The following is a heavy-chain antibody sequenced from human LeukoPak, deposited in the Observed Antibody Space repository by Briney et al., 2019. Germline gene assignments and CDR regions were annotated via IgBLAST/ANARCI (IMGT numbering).Heavy chain of an antibody. D-gene: IGHD3-22*01. CDR1: GGSISGFY. J-gene: IGHJ4*02. CDR2: IYYSGST. Sequence: SETLSLTCSVSGGSISGFYWSWIRQPPGKGLEWIGYIYYSGSTNYNPSLKSPITIPVDTSKNQFSLKLSSVTAADTAAYYCARLGPVSSDYRGRLFDYWGQGTLVTVSS. V-gene: IGHV4-59*08. CDR3: ARLGPVSSDYRGRLFDY.